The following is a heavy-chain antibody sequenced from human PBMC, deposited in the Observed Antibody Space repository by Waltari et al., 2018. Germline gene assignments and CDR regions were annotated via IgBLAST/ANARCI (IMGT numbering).Heavy chain of an antibody. CDR2: LYSGGST. CDR1: GLIVSRNY. J-gene: IGHJ4*02. D-gene: IGHD3-3*01. CDR3: ARGMGGGTYDFWSGQPLDY. V-gene: IGHV3-53*04. Sequence: EVQLVESGGGLVQPGGSLRLSCAASGLIVSRNYMSWVRQAPGKGLEWVSGLYSGGSTYYADSVKGRFTISRKNSKNTVYLQMKSLRAEDTAVFYCARGMGGGTYDFWSGQPLDYWGQGTLVTVSS.